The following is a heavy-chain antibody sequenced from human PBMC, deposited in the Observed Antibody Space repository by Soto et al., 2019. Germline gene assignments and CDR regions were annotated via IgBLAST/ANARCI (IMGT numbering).Heavy chain of an antibody. J-gene: IGHJ4*02. V-gene: IGHV4-34*01. CDR1: GGSFSGYY. CDR2: INHSGST. D-gene: IGHD6-6*01. CDR3: ARGKGTSSSSGHRSRYPLDY. Sequence: PSETLSLTCAVYGGSFSGYYGSWIRQPPGKGLEWIGEINHSGSTNYNPSLKSRVTISVDTSKNQFSLKLSSVTAADTAVYYCARGKGTSSSSGHRSRYPLDYWGQGTLVTVSS.